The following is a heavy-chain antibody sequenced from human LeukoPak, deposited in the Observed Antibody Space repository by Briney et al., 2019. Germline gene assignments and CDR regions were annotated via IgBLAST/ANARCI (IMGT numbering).Heavy chain of an antibody. V-gene: IGHV3-7*01. CDR1: GFTFSSYW. CDR3: ARGIAVAGTFWFDP. Sequence: GGSLRLSCAASGFTFSSYWTSWVRQAPGKGLEWVANIKQDGSEKYYVDSVKGRFTISRDNAKNSLYLQMNSLRAEDTAVYYCARGIAVAGTFWFDPWGQGTLVTVSS. D-gene: IGHD6-19*01. J-gene: IGHJ5*02. CDR2: IKQDGSEK.